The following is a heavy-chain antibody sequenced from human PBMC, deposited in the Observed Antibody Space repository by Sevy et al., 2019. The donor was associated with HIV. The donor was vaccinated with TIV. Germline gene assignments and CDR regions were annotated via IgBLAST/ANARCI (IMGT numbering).Heavy chain of an antibody. Sequence: VGSLRLSCAASVFTFNNVWMSWVRQAPGKGLEWVAHIKSKSDGGTTDYAAPVRGRFTISRDDSKNTLYLQMNSLKTEDTAVYYCTTGGSLFQHWGQGTLVTVSS. D-gene: IGHD3-16*01. CDR1: VFTFNNVW. CDR3: TTGGSLFQH. J-gene: IGHJ1*01. CDR2: IKSKSDGGTT. V-gene: IGHV3-15*01.